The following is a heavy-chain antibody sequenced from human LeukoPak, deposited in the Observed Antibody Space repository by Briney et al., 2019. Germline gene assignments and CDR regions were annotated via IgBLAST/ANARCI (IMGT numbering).Heavy chain of an antibody. CDR3: ARSAAGIRNSVNPPPY. CDR1: GYTFTGYY. Sequence: GASVKVSCKASGYTFTGYYMHWVRQAPGQGLEWMGWINPNSGGTNYAQKFQGRVTMTRDTSISTAYMELSRLRSDDTAVYYCARSAAGIRNSVNPPPYWGQGTLVTVSS. J-gene: IGHJ4*02. D-gene: IGHD6-13*01. V-gene: IGHV1-2*02. CDR2: INPNSGGT.